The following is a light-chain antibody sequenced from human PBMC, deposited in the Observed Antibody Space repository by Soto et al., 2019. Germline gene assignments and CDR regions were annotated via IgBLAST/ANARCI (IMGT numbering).Light chain of an antibody. J-gene: IGLJ2*01. V-gene: IGLV2-14*01. Sequence: QSVLTQPASVSGSPGQSITISCTGTSSDVGGYNYVSWYQQHPGKAPKVMIYDVSNRPSGVSNRFSGSKSGNTASLTISGLQAEDEADYYCISYTTSGTLLFGGGTKLTVL. CDR1: SSDVGGYNY. CDR3: ISYTTSGTLL. CDR2: DVS.